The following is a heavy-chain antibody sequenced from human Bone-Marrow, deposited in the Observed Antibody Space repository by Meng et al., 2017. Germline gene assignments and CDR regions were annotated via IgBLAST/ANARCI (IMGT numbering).Heavy chain of an antibody. Sequence: GESLKISCAASEFIFSTYTVHWVRRAPGKGLEWVSLISFDGNNNYYADSVKGRFTISRDNSKNTLYLQMNSLRAEDTAVYYCARDSPTPGSDSSGYYNYGMDVWGQGTTVTVSS. CDR3: ARDSPTPGSDSSGYYNYGMDV. V-gene: IGHV3-30*14. CDR2: ISFDGNNN. D-gene: IGHD3-22*01. CDR1: EFIFSTYT. J-gene: IGHJ6*02.